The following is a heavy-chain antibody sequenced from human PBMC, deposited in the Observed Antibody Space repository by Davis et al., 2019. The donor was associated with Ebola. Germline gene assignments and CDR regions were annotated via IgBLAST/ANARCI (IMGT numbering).Heavy chain of an antibody. CDR2: INPSFGST. Sequence: ASVKVSCKASGYTFTGYYVHWVRQAPGQGLEWMGIINPSFGSTSYAQHLEGRVSMTSDTSTNTVYMALSSLRSDDTAVYYCARAWFGESYGIEFDYWGQGTLVTVSS. J-gene: IGHJ4*02. CDR1: GYTFTGYY. CDR3: ARAWFGESYGIEFDY. V-gene: IGHV1-46*03. D-gene: IGHD3-10*01.